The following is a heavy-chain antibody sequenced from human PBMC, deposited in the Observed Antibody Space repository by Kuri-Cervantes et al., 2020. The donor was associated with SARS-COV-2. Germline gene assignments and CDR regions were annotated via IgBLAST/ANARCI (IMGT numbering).Heavy chain of an antibody. V-gene: IGHV1-69*05. J-gene: IGHJ6*03. CDR3: ARDSSGTSSLPSYNYMDV. D-gene: IGHD2-2*01. CDR1: GCTFSSYA. Sequence: SVNVSCKASGCTFSSYAISWVRQAPGQGLEWMGGIIPIFGTANYAQKFQGRVTITTDESTSTVYTELSSLRAEDTAVYYCARDSSGTSSLPSYNYMDVWGKGTTVTVSS. CDR2: IIPIFGTA.